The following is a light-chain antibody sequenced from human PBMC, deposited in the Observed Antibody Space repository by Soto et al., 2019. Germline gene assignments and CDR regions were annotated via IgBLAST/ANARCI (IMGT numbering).Light chain of an antibody. J-gene: IGKJ4*01. CDR3: QQRTNPLT. Sequence: EIVLTQSPATLSLSPGERATPSCRASQSISSYLAWYQQKPGQAPRLLIHDASNRATGIPARFSGSGSGTDFTLTISSLEPEDFAVYYCQQRTNPLTFGGGTKVDIK. CDR2: DAS. CDR1: QSISSY. V-gene: IGKV3-11*01.